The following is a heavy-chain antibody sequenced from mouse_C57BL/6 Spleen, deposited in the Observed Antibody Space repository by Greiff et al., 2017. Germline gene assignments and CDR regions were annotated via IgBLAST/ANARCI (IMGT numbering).Heavy chain of an antibody. Sequence: QVQLQQSGPGLVQPSQSLSITCTVSGFSLTSYGVHWVRQSPGKGLEWLGVIWSGGSTDYNAAFISRLSISKDNSKSQVFFKMNSLQADDTAIYYCASAYYSNYGFAYWGQGTLVTVSA. J-gene: IGHJ3*01. D-gene: IGHD2-5*01. CDR1: GFSLTSYG. CDR2: IWSGGST. CDR3: ASAYYSNYGFAY. V-gene: IGHV2-2*01.